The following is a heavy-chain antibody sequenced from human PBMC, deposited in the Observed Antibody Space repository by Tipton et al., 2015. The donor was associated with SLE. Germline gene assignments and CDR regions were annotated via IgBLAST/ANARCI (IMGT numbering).Heavy chain of an antibody. CDR3: VRGPWAYYYYMDV. J-gene: IGHJ6*03. V-gene: IGHV4-39*07. D-gene: IGHD7-27*01. Sequence: TLSLTCTVPGGSISSSSYYWGWIRQPPGKGLEWIGSIYYSGSTYYNPSLKSRVTISVDTSKTQFSLIVTSVTAADTAVYYCVRGPWAYYYYMDVWGKGTKVTVSS. CDR2: IYYSGST. CDR1: GGSISSSSYY.